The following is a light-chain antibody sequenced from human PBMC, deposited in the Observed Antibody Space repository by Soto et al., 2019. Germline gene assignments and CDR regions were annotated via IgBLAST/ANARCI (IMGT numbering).Light chain of an antibody. CDR1: QGISRW. J-gene: IGKJ5*01. V-gene: IGKV1-12*01. CDR3: QQANSFPIT. Sequence: DIQMTQSPSSVYASVGDRVTITCRASQGISRWLAWYQKKPGKAPNLXIYAASSLQRGVPSRFRGSESGTDFTLTISSLQPEDCAIYFCQQANSFPITFGQGTRLEIK. CDR2: AAS.